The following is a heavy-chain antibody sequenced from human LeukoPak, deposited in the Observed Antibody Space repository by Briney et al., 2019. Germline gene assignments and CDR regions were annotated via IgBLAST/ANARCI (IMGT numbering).Heavy chain of an antibody. CDR2: INPKSGGT. D-gene: IGHD3-10*01. Sequence: ASVRVSCKASGYTFTGYYMHWVRQAPGQGLEWMGWINPKSGGTNYAQKFQGRVTITRDTSISPAYMELRRLRSDDTAVYYCARDSLLWFGELSNWFDPWGQGTLVTVSS. V-gene: IGHV1-2*02. CDR3: ARDSLLWFGELSNWFDP. CDR1: GYTFTGYY. J-gene: IGHJ5*02.